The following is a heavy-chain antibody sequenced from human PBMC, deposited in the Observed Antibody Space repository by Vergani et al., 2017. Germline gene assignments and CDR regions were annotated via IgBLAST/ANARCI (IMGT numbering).Heavy chain of an antibody. J-gene: IGHJ6*02. CDR3: AREWRTPPLYYYYGMDV. D-gene: IGHD3-3*01. Sequence: QLQLQESGPGLVKPSETLSLTCTVSGGSISSSSYYWGWIRQPPGKGLEWIGSIYYSGSTYYNPSLKSRVTISVDTSKNQFSLKLSSVTAADTAVYYCAREWRTPPLYYYYGMDVWGQGTTVTVSS. V-gene: IGHV4-39*07. CDR1: GGSISSSSYY. CDR2: IYYSGST.